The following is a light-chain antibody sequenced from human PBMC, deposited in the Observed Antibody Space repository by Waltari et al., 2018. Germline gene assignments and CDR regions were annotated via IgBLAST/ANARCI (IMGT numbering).Light chain of an antibody. Sequence: QSVLTQPPSASGTPGQRVTISCSGSSSNIGDNVVNWYQQLPGKAPTLLIYRSDQRHSGVPDRFSGSKSGTIAPLAISGLQSADEGDYYCAAWDDSLHGHWVFGGGTKVTVL. CDR1: SSNIGDNV. V-gene: IGLV1-44*01. CDR3: AAWDDSLHGHWV. CDR2: RSD. J-gene: IGLJ3*02.